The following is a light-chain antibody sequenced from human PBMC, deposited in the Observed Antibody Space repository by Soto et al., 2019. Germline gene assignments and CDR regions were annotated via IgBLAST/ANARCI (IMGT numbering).Light chain of an antibody. CDR2: DTS. J-gene: IGKJ4*01. Sequence: EIVLTQSPATLSMSPGERATLSCRASQSISRNLAWYQQRPGQAPRLLIYDTSNRATGIPERFSGSGTGTDFTLSISSLEPEDSAVYYCQQRSNSALGGGTKVDIK. CDR1: QSISRN. V-gene: IGKV3-11*01. CDR3: QQRSNSA.